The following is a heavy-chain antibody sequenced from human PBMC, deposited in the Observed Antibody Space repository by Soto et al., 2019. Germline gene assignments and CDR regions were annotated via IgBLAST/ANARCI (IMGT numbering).Heavy chain of an antibody. D-gene: IGHD3-22*01. CDR1: GFTFSSYA. J-gene: IGHJ3*02. CDR2: ISYDGSNK. Sequence: PGGSLRLSCAASGFTFSSYAMHWVRQAPGKGLEWVAVISYDGSNKYYADSVKGRFTISRDNSKNTLYLQMNSLRAEDTAVYYCAREGYYYDSSGYADAFDIWGQGTMVTVSS. V-gene: IGHV3-30-3*01. CDR3: AREGYYYDSSGYADAFDI.